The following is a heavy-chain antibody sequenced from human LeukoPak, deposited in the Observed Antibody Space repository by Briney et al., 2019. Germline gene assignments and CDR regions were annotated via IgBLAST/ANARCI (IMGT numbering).Heavy chain of an antibody. CDR2: INSNGTTT. Sequence: GGSLRLSCAASGFTLSKYWMHWVRQAPGKGLVWVARINSNGTTTAYAESVKGRFTISRDNNKNTLYLQMSSLRTDDTAVYHCATFELSCLRGVCPPLDWGQGALVTVSS. V-gene: IGHV3-74*01. CDR3: ATFELSCLRGVCPPLD. CDR1: GFTLSKYW. J-gene: IGHJ4*02. D-gene: IGHD2-21*01.